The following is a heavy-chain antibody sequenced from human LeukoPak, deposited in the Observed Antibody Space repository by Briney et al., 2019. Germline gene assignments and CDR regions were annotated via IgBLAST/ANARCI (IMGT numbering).Heavy chain of an antibody. D-gene: IGHD3-22*01. CDR2: INGSGCST. CDR1: GLIFSNYA. CDR3: ATRNYYDTNRYYYAYYFDY. V-gene: IGHV3-23*01. Sequence: GSLRLSCAASGLIFSNYAMSWVRQAPGKGLEWVSGINGSGCSTYYADSVKGRFPISRDNSKNTLYLQMNSLRAEDSAVYYCATRNYYDTNRYYYAYYFDYWGQGTLVTVSS. J-gene: IGHJ4*02.